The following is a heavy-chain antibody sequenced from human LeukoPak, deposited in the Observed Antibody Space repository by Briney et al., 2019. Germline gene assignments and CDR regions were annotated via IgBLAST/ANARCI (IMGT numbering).Heavy chain of an antibody. D-gene: IGHD2-2*01. Sequence: GGSLRLSCVASGFTFSNYDMHWVRQAPGKGLEWVASVRNDGSQIYHADSVKGRFTISRDNSKNTLYLQMNSLRAEDTAVYYCARANWYCSSTSCYASYYYYGMDVWGQGTTVTVSS. CDR3: ARANWYCSSTSCYASYYYYGMDV. V-gene: IGHV3-30*02. J-gene: IGHJ6*02. CDR1: GFTFSNYD. CDR2: VRNDGSQI.